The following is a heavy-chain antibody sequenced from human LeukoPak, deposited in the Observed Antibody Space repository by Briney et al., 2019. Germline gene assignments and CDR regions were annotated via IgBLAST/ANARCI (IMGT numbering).Heavy chain of an antibody. CDR1: GGSISSYY. CDR2: IYYSGST. J-gene: IGHJ4*02. Sequence: SETLSLTCTVSGGSISSYYWSWIRQPPGKGLEWIGYIYYSGSTNYNPSLKSRVTISVDTSKNQFSLKLSSVTAADTAVYYCARGSGWYVQSDYWGQGTLVTVSS. V-gene: IGHV4-59*01. D-gene: IGHD6-19*01. CDR3: ARGSGWYVQSDY.